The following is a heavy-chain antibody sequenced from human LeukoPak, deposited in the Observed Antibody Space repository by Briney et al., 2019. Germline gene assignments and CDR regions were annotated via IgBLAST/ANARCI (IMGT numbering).Heavy chain of an antibody. V-gene: IGHV1-2*02. CDR2: INPNSGGT. CDR1: GYTFTGYY. Sequence: ASVKVSCKASGYTFTGYYMHWVRQAPGQGLEWMGWINPNSGGTNYAQKFQGRVTMTRNTSISTAYMELSSLRSEDTAVYYCARVLARGVIKTIFGYWGQGTLVTVSS. CDR3: ARVLARGVIKTIFGY. D-gene: IGHD3-10*01. J-gene: IGHJ4*02.